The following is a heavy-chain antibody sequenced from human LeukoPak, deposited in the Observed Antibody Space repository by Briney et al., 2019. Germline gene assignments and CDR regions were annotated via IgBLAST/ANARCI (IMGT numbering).Heavy chain of an antibody. D-gene: IGHD3-3*01. CDR2: IYTSGST. V-gene: IGHV4-61*02. Sequence: SQTLSLTCTVSGGSISSGSYYWSWIRQPAGKGLEWIGRIYTSGSTNYSPSLKSRVTISVDTSKNQFSLKLSSVTAADTAVYYCAMGNDYDFWSGYYYYYMDVWGKGTTVTVSS. CDR3: AMGNDYDFWSGYYYYYMDV. J-gene: IGHJ6*03. CDR1: GGSISSGSYY.